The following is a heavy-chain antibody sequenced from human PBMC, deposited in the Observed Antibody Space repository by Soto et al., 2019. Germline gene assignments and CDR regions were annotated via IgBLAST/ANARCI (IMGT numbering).Heavy chain of an antibody. V-gene: IGHV3-30-3*01. J-gene: IGHJ4*02. CDR1: GFTFSSYA. CDR3: ARGGLDGDYLYYFDY. CDR2: ISYDGSNK. D-gene: IGHD4-17*01. Sequence: QVQLVESGGGVVQPGRSLRLSCAASGFTFSSYAMHWVRQAPGKGLEWVVVISYDGSNKYYADSVTGRFTISRDNSKNTLYLQMHSLRAEDTAVYYCARGGLDGDYLYYFDYWGQGTLVTVSS.